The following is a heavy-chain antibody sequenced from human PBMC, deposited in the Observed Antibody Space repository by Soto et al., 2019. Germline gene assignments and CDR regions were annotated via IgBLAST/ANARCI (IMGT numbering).Heavy chain of an antibody. V-gene: IGHV1-18*01. CDR2: ISAYNGNT. CDR1: GYTFTSYG. CDR3: ARRYCSGGSGYSVIDY. D-gene: IGHD2-15*01. J-gene: IGHJ4*02. Sequence: GASVKVSCKASGYTFTSYGISWVRQAPGQGLEWMGWISAYNGNTNYAQKLQGRVTMTTDTSTSTAYMELRSLRSDDTAVYYCARRYCSGGSGYSVIDYWGQGTLVTVSS.